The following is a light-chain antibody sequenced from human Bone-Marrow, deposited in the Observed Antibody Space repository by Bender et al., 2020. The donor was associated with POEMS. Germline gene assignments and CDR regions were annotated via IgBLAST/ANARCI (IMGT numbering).Light chain of an antibody. CDR2: SSH. CDR3: AVWDDSRNGWV. J-gene: IGLJ3*02. CDR1: SSNIGAHA. V-gene: IGLV1-44*01. Sequence: VLTQPPSASGTPGQRVTISCSGGSSNIGAHAVNWYQHLPGTAPKLLIYSSHRRPSEVPDRFSGSRSGTSASLAISGLQSEDEADYYCAVWDDSRNGWVFGGGTKLTVL.